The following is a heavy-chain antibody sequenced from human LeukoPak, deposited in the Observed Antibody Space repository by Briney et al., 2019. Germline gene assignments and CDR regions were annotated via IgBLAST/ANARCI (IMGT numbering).Heavy chain of an antibody. J-gene: IGHJ4*02. Sequence: GPSVKVSCKASGYTFTGYYMHWVRQAPGQGLEWMGWINPNSGGTNCAQKFQGRVTMTRDTSISTAYMELSRLRSDDTAVYYCAREGDYGDYGDYWGQGTLVTVSS. CDR1: GYTFTGYY. CDR2: INPNSGGT. CDR3: AREGDYGDYGDY. D-gene: IGHD4-17*01. V-gene: IGHV1-2*02.